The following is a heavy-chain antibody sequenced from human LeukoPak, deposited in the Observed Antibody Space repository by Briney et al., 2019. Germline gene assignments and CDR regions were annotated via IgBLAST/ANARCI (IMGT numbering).Heavy chain of an antibody. CDR2: INHSGST. D-gene: IGHD3-10*01. V-gene: IGHV4-34*01. Sequence: SETLSLTCAVYGGSFSGYYWSWIRQPPGKGLEWIGEINHSGSTNYNPSLKSRVTISVDTSKNQFSLKLSSVTAADTAVYYCARGLRRYGAYNFDYWGQGTLVTVSS. J-gene: IGHJ4*02. CDR3: ARGLRRYGAYNFDY. CDR1: GGSFSGYY.